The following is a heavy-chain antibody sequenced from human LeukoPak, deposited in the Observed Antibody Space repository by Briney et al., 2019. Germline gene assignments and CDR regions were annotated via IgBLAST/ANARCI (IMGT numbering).Heavy chain of an antibody. CDR3: VKDQFAAVAGTSRFDY. V-gene: IGHV3-7*03. J-gene: IGHJ4*02. Sequence: GGSLRLSCAASGFTFSSYWMSWVRQAPGKGLEWVANIKQDGSEKYYVDSVKGRFTISRDNAKNSLYLQMNSLRAEDTALYYCVKDQFAAVAGTSRFDYWGQGTLVTVSS. CDR2: IKQDGSEK. CDR1: GFTFSSYW. D-gene: IGHD6-19*01.